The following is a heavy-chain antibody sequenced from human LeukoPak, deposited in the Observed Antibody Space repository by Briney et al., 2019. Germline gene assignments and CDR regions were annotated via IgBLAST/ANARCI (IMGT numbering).Heavy chain of an antibody. Sequence: SETLSLTCTVSGGSISSYYWSWIRQPPGKGLEWIGYIYYSGSTNYNPSLKSRVTISVDTSKNQFSLKLSSVTAADPAVYYCGRQMRIVGIPAAIFWFDPWGQGTLVTVSS. J-gene: IGHJ5*02. V-gene: IGHV4-59*08. CDR3: GRQMRIVGIPAAIFWFDP. D-gene: IGHD2-2*01. CDR2: IYYSGST. CDR1: GGSISSYY.